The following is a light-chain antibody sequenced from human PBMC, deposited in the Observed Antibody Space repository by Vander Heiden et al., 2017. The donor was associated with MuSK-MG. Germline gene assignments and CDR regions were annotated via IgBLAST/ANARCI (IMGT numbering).Light chain of an antibody. V-gene: IGKV1-39*01. CDR1: QSINNF. CDR3: QQNDSYRTWT. Sequence: DIQMTQSPSSLSASVGDRVTITCRASQSINNFLNWFQQKPGKAPKLLIYASSILQSGVPSRFSGSGYGTDFTLTITSRQPEDFAAYYCQQNDSYRTWTFGQGTKVEIK. CDR2: ASS. J-gene: IGKJ1*01.